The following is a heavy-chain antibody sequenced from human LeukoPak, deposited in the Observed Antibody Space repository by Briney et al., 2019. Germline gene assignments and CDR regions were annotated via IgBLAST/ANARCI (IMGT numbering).Heavy chain of an antibody. CDR2: IYYGGST. J-gene: IGHJ4*02. CDR3: ARGTYGSSWQLEHFDY. V-gene: IGHV4-59*01. Sequence: PSETLSLTCTVSGGSISSYYWSWIRQPPGKGLEWIGYIYYGGSTNYNPSLKSRVTISVDTSKNQFSLKLSSLTAADTAVYYCARGTYGSSWQLEHFDYWGQGTLVTVSS. CDR1: GGSISSYY. D-gene: IGHD6-13*01.